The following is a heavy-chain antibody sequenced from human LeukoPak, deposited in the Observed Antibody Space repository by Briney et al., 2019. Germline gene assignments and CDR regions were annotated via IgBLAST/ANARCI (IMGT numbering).Heavy chain of an antibody. Sequence: PGGSLRLSCAASGFTFSSYTMNWVRQAPGKGLEWISSISRSSGTIYYADSVKGRFTISRDNAKNSLCLQMNSLRAEDTAVYYCARGYGSGSPPYYFDYWGQGTLVTVSS. D-gene: IGHD3-10*01. V-gene: IGHV3-48*04. CDR2: ISRSSGTI. J-gene: IGHJ4*02. CDR3: ARGYGSGSPPYYFDY. CDR1: GFTFSSYT.